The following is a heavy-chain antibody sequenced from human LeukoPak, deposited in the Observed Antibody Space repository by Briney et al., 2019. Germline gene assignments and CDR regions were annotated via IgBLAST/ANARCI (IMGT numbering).Heavy chain of an antibody. Sequence: GASVKVSCKASGYTFTGYYMHWVRQAPGQGLEWMGWINPNSGGTNYAQKFQGRVTMTRDTSISTAYMELSRLRSDDTAVYYCARDLGVVGMATTEGYWGQGTLVTVSS. CDR3: ARDLGVVGMATTEGY. CDR2: INPNSGGT. D-gene: IGHD5-24*01. V-gene: IGHV1-2*02. J-gene: IGHJ4*02. CDR1: GYTFTGYY.